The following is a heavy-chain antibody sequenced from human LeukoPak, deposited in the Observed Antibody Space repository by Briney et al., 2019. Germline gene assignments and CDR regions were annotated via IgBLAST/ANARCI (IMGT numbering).Heavy chain of an antibody. J-gene: IGHJ4*02. V-gene: IGHV3-11*01. D-gene: IGHD6-13*01. CDR3: AKGPDPSSWCDY. CDR2: ISSSGSTI. Sequence: PGGSLRLSCAASGFTFSDYYMSWIRQAPGKGLEWVSYISSSGSTIYYADSVKGRFTISRDNSKNTLYLQMNSLRAEDTAVYYCAKGPDPSSWCDYWGQGTLVTVSS. CDR1: GFTFSDYY.